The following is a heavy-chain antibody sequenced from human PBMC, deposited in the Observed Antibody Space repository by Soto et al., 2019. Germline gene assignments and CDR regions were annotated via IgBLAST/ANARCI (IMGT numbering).Heavy chain of an antibody. Sequence: PSETLSLTCAVSGGSISSGGYSWSWLRQPPGKGLEWIGYIFHSGSTYYNPSLKSRVTISVDASKNHFSLKLSSVTAADTAVYYCARLVTTVVTHSNWFDPWGQGTLVTVSS. J-gene: IGHJ5*02. V-gene: IGHV4-30-2*01. CDR1: GGSISSGGYS. CDR2: IFHSGST. D-gene: IGHD4-17*01. CDR3: ARLVTTVVTHSNWFDP.